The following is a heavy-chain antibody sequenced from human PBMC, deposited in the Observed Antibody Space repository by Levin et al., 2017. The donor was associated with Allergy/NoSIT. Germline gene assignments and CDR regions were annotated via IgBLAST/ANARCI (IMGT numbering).Heavy chain of an antibody. Sequence: GGSLRLSCMASGYSFTSYWITWVRQMPGKGLEWMGRIDPRDSSTNYSPSFQGHVTLSSENSITTAYLQWISLQASDTAMYYCARHDLGHSGWFSFDYWAQGTLVTVSS. CDR2: IDPRDSST. CDR3: ARHDLGHSGWFSFDY. J-gene: IGHJ4*02. V-gene: IGHV5-10-1*01. CDR1: GYSFTSYW. D-gene: IGHD6-19*01.